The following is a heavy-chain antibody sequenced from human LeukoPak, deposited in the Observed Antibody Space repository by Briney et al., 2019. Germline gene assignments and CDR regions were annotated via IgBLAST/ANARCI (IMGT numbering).Heavy chain of an antibody. CDR2: MYHSGDA. Sequence: SETLSLTCSVSGYYISNGYYWGWIRQPPGKGLEWIASMYHSGDAHYNPPLKSRVTMSFDTSKNQFSLRLSSVTAADTAVYYCAREDYDILTGYYIWGQGTLVTVSS. CDR3: AREDYDILTGYYI. CDR1: GYYISNGYY. J-gene: IGHJ4*02. D-gene: IGHD3-9*01. V-gene: IGHV4-38-2*02.